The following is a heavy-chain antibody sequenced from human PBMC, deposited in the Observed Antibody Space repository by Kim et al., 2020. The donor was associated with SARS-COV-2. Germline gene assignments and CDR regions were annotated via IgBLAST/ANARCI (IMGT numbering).Heavy chain of an antibody. J-gene: IGHJ6*03. V-gene: IGHV3-30*18. Sequence: GGSLRLSCAASGFTFSSYGMHWVRQAPGKGLEWVAVISYDGSNKYYADSVKGRFTISRDNSKNTLYLQMNSLRAEDTAVYYCAKSRPPFTAMVTGYYYYMDVWGKGTTVTVSS. CDR3: AKSRPPFTAMVTGYYYYMDV. CDR2: ISYDGSNK. CDR1: GFTFSSYG. D-gene: IGHD5-18*01.